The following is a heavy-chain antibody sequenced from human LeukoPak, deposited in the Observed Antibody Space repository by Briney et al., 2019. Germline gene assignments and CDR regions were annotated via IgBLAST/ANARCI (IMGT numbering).Heavy chain of an antibody. Sequence: TGGSLRLSCAASGFTFSSYGMSWVRQAPGKGLEWVSAISGSGGSTYYADSVKGRFTISRDNSKNTLYLQMNSLRAEDTAVYYCANSEYRAAAAKRMGYYFDYWGQGTLATVSS. D-gene: IGHD6-13*01. J-gene: IGHJ4*02. CDR2: ISGSGGST. V-gene: IGHV3-23*01. CDR3: ANSEYRAAAAKRMGYYFDY. CDR1: GFTFSSYG.